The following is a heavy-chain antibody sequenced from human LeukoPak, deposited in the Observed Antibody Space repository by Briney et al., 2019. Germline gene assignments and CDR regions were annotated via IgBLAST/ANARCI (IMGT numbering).Heavy chain of an antibody. CDR3: ATGFWSGYFGPYYYYYGMDV. CDR2: INPSGGST. D-gene: IGHD3-3*01. Sequence: ASVKVSCKASGYTFTSYYMHWVRQAPGQGLEWMGLINPSGGSTSYAQKFQGRVTMTRDTSTSTVYMELSSLRSEDTVVYYCATGFWSGYFGPYYYYYGMDVWGQGTTVTVSS. CDR1: GYTFTSYY. J-gene: IGHJ6*02. V-gene: IGHV1-46*01.